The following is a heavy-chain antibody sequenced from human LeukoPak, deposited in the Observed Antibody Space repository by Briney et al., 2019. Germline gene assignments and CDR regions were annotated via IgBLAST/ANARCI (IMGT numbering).Heavy chain of an antibody. CDR3: AKGEWTFVY. J-gene: IGHJ4*02. D-gene: IGHD2-8*01. V-gene: IGHV3-23*01. CDR2: ISGSGGST. Sequence: PGRSLRLSCAASGFTFDDYAMSWVRQAPGKGLQWVSGISGSGGSTYYADSVKGRFTISRDNSKNTLYLQMNSLRAEDTAVYYCAKGEWTFVYWGQGTLVAVSS. CDR1: GFTFDDYA.